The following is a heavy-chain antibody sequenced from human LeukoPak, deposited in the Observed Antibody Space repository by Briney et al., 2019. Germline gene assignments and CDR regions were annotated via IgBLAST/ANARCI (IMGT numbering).Heavy chain of an antibody. D-gene: IGHD3-10*02. CDR2: SGSGGST. V-gene: IGHV3-23*01. CDR3: AELGITMIGGV. J-gene: IGHJ6*04. Sequence: PGGTLRLSCAASGFTFSNYGMSWVRQAPGKGLEWVSVSGSGGSTYYADSVKGRFTISRDNSKNTLYLQMNSLRAEDTAVYYCAELGITMIGGVWGKGTTVTISS. CDR1: GFTFSNYG.